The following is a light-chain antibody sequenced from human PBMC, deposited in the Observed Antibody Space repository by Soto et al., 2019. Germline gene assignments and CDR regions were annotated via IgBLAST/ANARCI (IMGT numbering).Light chain of an antibody. V-gene: IGLV2-8*01. CDR1: SSDVGGYNY. CDR2: EVS. Sequence: QSALTQPPSASGSPGQSVTISCTGTSSDVGGYNYVSWYQQHPGKAPKLMIYEVSKRPSGVPDRFSGSKSGNTASLTVSGLQAEDEADYDCRSYAGSNNYVFGTGTKLTVL. J-gene: IGLJ1*01. CDR3: RSYAGSNNYV.